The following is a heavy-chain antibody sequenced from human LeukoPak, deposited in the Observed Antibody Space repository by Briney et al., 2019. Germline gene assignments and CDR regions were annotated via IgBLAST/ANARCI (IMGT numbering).Heavy chain of an antibody. V-gene: IGHV1-2*02. Sequence: ASVKVSCKASGYTFTDYYIHWVRQAPGQGLEWVGWISPYSGGTSYARKFQDRVTMTRDTSISTVYMELSSLRSDDTAVYYCARDRIAAAATHGGVYYYMNVWGKGTTVTVSS. CDR2: ISPYSGGT. CDR1: GYTFTDYY. J-gene: IGHJ6*03. D-gene: IGHD6-13*01. CDR3: ARDRIAAAATHGGVYYYMNV.